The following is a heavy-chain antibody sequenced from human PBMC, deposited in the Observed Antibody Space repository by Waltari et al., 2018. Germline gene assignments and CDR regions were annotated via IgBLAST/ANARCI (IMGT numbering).Heavy chain of an antibody. CDR3: ARDKGFYDVLPGRGWFDP. Sequence: QVQLQESGPGLVKPSETLSLTCTVSNYSITSGYFWGWIRQSPGKGLEWIGSIYHTGTTYFNPSLKSRVTVSIDTSKKQFSRRLRSVTAADTGVYFCARDKGFYDVLPGRGWFDPWGQGTLVTVSS. J-gene: IGHJ5*02. D-gene: IGHD3-9*01. CDR1: NYSITSGYF. V-gene: IGHV4-38-2*02. CDR2: IYHTGTT.